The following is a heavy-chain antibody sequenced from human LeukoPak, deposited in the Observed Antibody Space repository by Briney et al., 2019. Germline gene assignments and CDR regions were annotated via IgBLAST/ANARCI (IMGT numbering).Heavy chain of an antibody. CDR2: IYYSGST. J-gene: IGHJ4*02. CDR3: ARGGDYYDSSYDY. CDR1: GGSISSYY. V-gene: IGHV4-59*01. Sequence: SETLSLTCTVSGGSISSYYWSWIRQPPGKGLERIGYIYYSGSTNYNPSLKSRVTISVDTSKNQFSLKLSSVTAADTAVYYCARGGDYYDSSYDYWGQGTLVTVSS. D-gene: IGHD3-22*01.